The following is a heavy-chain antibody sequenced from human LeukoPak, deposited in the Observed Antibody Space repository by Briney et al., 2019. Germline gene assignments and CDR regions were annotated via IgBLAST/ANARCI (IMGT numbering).Heavy chain of an antibody. D-gene: IGHD3-22*01. V-gene: IGHV4-4*07. CDR1: GGSFSSYS. Sequence: SETLSLTCAVYGGSFSSYSWSWIRQPAGKGLEWIGHIYSSGSTNYNPSLKSRVTMSVDTSKNQFSLKLRSVTAADTAVYYCARDLHYYDSSGHNWFDPWGQGTLVTVSS. CDR2: IYSSGST. J-gene: IGHJ5*02. CDR3: ARDLHYYDSSGHNWFDP.